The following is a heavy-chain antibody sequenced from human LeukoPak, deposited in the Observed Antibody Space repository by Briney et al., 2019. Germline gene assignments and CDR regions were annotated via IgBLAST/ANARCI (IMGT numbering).Heavy chain of an antibody. D-gene: IGHD1-7*01. CDR2: IDPNSGAT. CDR1: GYTFTSYD. V-gene: IGHV1-2*02. J-gene: IGHJ4*02. Sequence: GASVKVSCKASGYTFTSYDINWVRQATGQGLEWMGWIDPNSGATTYAQKFQGRVSMTRDTSISTAYMELSSLTSDDTAVYYCARAVHWSYDSWGQGTLVTVSS. CDR3: ARAVHWSYDS.